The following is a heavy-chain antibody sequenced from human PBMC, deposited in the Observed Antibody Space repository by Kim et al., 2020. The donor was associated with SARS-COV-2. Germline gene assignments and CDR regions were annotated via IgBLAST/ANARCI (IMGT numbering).Heavy chain of an antibody. CDR2: ICGSGDST. CDR3: AKDRGRDWVYAFDF. J-gene: IGHJ3*01. CDR1: GFIFSNYA. V-gene: IGHV3-23*01. D-gene: IGHD3-16*01. Sequence: GGSLRLSCAASGFIFSNYAMSWVRQAPGKGLEWVSGICGSGDSTYYTDSVKGRFTMSRDNSRNTLYLQMNSLRAEDTAVYYCAKDRGRDWVYAFDFWGQGTMVSVSS.